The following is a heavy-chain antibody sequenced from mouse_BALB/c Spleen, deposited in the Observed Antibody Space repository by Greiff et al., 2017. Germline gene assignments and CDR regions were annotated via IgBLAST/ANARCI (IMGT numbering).Heavy chain of an antibody. D-gene: IGHD2-14*01. CDR2: IDPENGDT. CDR3: NARYDEGGVDY. V-gene: IGHV14-4*02. J-gene: IGHJ2*01. Sequence: EVQLQQSGAELVRSGASVKLSCTASGFNIKDYYMHWVKQRPEQGLEWIGWIDPENGDTEYAPKFQGKATMTADTSSNTAYLQLSSLTSEDTAVYYCNARYDEGGVDYWGQGTTLTVSS. CDR1: GFNIKDYY.